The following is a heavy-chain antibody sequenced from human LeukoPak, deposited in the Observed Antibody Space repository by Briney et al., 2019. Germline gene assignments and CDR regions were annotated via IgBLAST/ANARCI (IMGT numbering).Heavy chain of an antibody. V-gene: IGHV1-8*03. CDR1: RYTFTSYD. CDR2: MNPNSGNT. D-gene: IGHD7-27*01. J-gene: IGHJ4*02. CDR3: ARGATWGSPTLDY. Sequence: ASGKVACKASRYTFTSYDSNWVRQATGQGLEGMGWMNPNSGNTGYAQKFQGRVTITRNTSLSTAYMELSSLRSEDTAVYYCARGATWGSPTLDYWGQGTLVTVSS.